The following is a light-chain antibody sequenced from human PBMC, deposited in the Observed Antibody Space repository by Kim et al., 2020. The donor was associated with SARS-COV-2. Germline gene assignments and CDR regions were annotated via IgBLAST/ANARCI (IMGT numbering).Light chain of an antibody. CDR2: AAY. J-gene: IGKJ1*01. CDR3: QQSYSTPQT. Sequence: DIQMTQSPSSLSASVGDRVTITCRASQSISSYLNWYQQKPGKGPKLLSYAAYSLQSGVPSRFSGSGSGTDFTLTISSRQPEDFATSYSQQSYSTPQTFGQGTTVDIK. V-gene: IGKV1-39*01. CDR1: QSISSY.